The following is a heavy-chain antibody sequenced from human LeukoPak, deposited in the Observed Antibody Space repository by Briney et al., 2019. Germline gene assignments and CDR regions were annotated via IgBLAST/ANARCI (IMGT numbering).Heavy chain of an antibody. V-gene: IGHV1-24*01. Sequence: ASVKVSCKVSGYTLTELSMHWVRQAPGKGLEWMGGFDPEDGETIYAQKFQGRVAMTEDTSTDTAYMELSSLRSEDTAVYYCATGLRYFDSDFDYWGQGTLVTVSS. CDR2: FDPEDGET. D-gene: IGHD3-9*01. CDR3: ATGLRYFDSDFDY. CDR1: GYTLTELS. J-gene: IGHJ4*02.